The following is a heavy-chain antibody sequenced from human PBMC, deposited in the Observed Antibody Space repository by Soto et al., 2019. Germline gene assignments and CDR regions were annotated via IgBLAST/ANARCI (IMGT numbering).Heavy chain of an antibody. V-gene: IGHV5-51*01. J-gene: IGHJ5*02. CDR1: GYSFTSYW. Sequence: PGESLKLSCKGSGYSFTSYWIGWVRQMPGKSLEWMGIIYPGDSDTRYSPSFQGQVTISADKSISTAYLQWSSLKASDTAIYCCARIKFLEWLFDSNWFDPWGQGTLVTVSS. CDR2: IYPGDSDT. CDR3: ARIKFLEWLFDSNWFDP. D-gene: IGHD3-3*01.